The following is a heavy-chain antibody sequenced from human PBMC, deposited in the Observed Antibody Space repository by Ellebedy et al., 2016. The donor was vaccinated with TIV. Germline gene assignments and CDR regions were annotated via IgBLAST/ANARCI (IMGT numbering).Heavy chain of an antibody. CDR2: ISSDGSDK. Sequence: GGSLRLXXEASGFSFSSYGTHWVRQAPGKGLEWVAVISSDGSDKYYADSVKGRFTISRDNSKNTLYLQMNSLRAEDTAVYYCAKGVYDSSLSGLDVWGQGTTVTVSS. CDR1: GFSFSSYG. CDR3: AKGVYDSSLSGLDV. J-gene: IGHJ6*02. V-gene: IGHV3-30*18. D-gene: IGHD3-22*01.